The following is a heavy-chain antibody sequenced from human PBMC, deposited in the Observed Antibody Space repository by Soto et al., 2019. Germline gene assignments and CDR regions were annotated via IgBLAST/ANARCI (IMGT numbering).Heavy chain of an antibody. J-gene: IGHJ4*02. CDR1: GFTFSSYG. Sequence: PGGSLRLSCAASGFTFSSYGMHWVRQAPGKGLEWVAVISYDGSNKYYADSVKGRFTISRDNSKNTLYLQMNSLRAEDTAVYYCAKGSWAVDIVATIYGVFGYWGQGTLVTVSS. V-gene: IGHV3-30*18. CDR3: AKGSWAVDIVATIYGVFGY. CDR2: ISYDGSNK. D-gene: IGHD5-12*01.